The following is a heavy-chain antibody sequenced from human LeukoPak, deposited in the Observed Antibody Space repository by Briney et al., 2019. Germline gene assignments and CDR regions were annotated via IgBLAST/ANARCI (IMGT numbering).Heavy chain of an antibody. D-gene: IGHD1-26*01. CDR1: GYTLTSYG. CDR2: INPSGGST. V-gene: IGHV1-46*01. Sequence: ASVKVSCKASGYTLTSYGISWVRQAPGQGLEWMGIINPSGGSTSYAQKFQGRVTMTRDTSTSTVYMELSSLRSEDTAVYYCARDHVGGFDYWGQGTLVTVSS. CDR3: ARDHVGGFDY. J-gene: IGHJ4*02.